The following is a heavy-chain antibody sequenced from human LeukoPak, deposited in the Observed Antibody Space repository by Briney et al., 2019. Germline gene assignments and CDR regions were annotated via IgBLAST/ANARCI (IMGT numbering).Heavy chain of an antibody. D-gene: IGHD1-26*01. CDR2: INHSGGST. CDR3: AGGSGRPNWFDP. J-gene: IGHJ5*02. V-gene: IGHV4-34*08. CDR1: GGTFSGYY. Sequence: PSETLSLTCAVYGGTFSGYYRSWIRQPPGKGLEWIGEINHSGGSTNYNPSLKSRVTISVDTSKNQFSLKVSSVTAADTAVYFCAGGSGRPNWFDPWGQGTLVTVSS.